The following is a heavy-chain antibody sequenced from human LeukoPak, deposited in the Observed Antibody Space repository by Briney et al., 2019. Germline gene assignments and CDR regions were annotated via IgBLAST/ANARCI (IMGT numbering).Heavy chain of an antibody. D-gene: IGHD4-17*01. J-gene: IGHJ4*02. CDR3: ARDYYGDYSFDS. V-gene: IGHV3-30-3*01. CDR1: GFTFSSYA. Sequence: GGSLRLSCAASGFTFSSYAMHWVRQAPGKGLEWVAVISYHGSNKNYADSVKGRFTISRDNSKNSLYLQMSSLRAEDTAVYYCARDYYGDYSFDSWGQGTLVTVSS. CDR2: ISYHGSNK.